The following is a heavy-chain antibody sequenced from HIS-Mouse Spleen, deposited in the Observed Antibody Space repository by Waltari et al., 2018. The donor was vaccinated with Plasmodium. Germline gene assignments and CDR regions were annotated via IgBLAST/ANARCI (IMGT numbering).Heavy chain of an antibody. CDR2: IYSGGST. J-gene: IGHJ2*01. CDR3: ASSWYWYFDL. V-gene: IGHV3-53*01. D-gene: IGHD6-13*01. Sequence: APGKGLEWVSVIYSGGSTYYADSVKGRFTISRDNSKNSLYLQMNSLRAEDTAVYYCASSWYWYFDLWGRGTLVTVSS.